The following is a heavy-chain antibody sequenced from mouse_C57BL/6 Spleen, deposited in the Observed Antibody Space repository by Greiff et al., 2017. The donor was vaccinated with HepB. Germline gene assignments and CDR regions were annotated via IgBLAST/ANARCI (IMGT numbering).Heavy chain of an antibody. D-gene: IGHD1-1*01. J-gene: IGHJ2*01. CDR3: AISRTVVGYYFDY. CDR2: INPNNGGT. Sequence: EVQLQQSGPELVKPGASVKISCKASGYTFTDYYMNWVKQSHGKSLEWIGDINPNNGGTSYNQKFKGKATLTVDKSSSTAYMELRSLTSEDSAVYYCAISRTVVGYYFDYWGQGTTLTVSS. V-gene: IGHV1-26*01. CDR1: GYTFTDYY.